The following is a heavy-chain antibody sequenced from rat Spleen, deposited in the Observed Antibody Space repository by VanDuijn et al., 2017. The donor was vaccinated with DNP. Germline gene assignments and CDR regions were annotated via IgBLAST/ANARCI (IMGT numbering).Heavy chain of an antibody. CDR2: ISSTGGSM. Sequence: EVQLVETGGGLVQPGRSLKLSCVASGFTFSSYWMFWIRQAPGKGLEWVASISSTGGSMYYPDSVKGRFTISRDNAENTLYLQMNSLRSEDTATYYCARRGYYGYNTFDYWGQGVMVTVSS. V-gene: IGHV5-58*01. CDR3: ARRGYYGYNTFDY. CDR1: GFTFSSYW. J-gene: IGHJ2*01. D-gene: IGHD1-9*01.